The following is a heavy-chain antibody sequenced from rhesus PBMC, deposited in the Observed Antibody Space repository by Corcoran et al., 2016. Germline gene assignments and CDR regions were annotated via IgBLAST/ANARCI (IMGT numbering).Heavy chain of an antibody. CDR1: GGSISSGYD. D-gene: IGHD4-35*01. J-gene: IGHJ4*01. Sequence: QVQLQESGPGVVKPSETLSLTCAVSGGSISSGYDWSWIRQPPGKGLEWIGYIYGSSGSTNYNPSLKNRVTISTDTSKNQFSLNLSSVTAADTSVYYCARVIYGNSQEDYWGQGVLVTVSS. V-gene: IGHV4-76*01. CDR3: ARVIYGNSQEDY. CDR2: IYGSSGST.